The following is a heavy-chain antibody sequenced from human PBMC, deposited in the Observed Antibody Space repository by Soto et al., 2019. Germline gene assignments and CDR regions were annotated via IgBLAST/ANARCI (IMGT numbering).Heavy chain of an antibody. CDR2: FDPEDGET. Sequence: ASVKVSCKVSGYTLTELSMHWVRQAPGKGLEWMGGFDPEDGETIYAQKFQGRVTMTEDTSTDTAYMELSSLRSEDTAAYYCATLVAVAGPLLRMSVGFDPWGQGTLVTVSS. D-gene: IGHD6-19*01. CDR1: GYTLTELS. V-gene: IGHV1-24*01. J-gene: IGHJ5*02. CDR3: ATLVAVAGPLLRMSVGFDP.